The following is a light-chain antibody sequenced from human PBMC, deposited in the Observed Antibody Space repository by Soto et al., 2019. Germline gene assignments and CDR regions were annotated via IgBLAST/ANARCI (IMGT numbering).Light chain of an antibody. CDR2: SAS. Sequence: EIVLTQSPGTLSLSPGDRATLSCRASQSVSSNLAWYQQKPGQAPRLLIYSASRRATGFPARFSGSGSGTDFTLTISSLQSEDFAVYYCQQYNNWPWTFGQGTKVDIK. CDR3: QQYNNWPWT. CDR1: QSVSSN. V-gene: IGKV3-15*01. J-gene: IGKJ1*01.